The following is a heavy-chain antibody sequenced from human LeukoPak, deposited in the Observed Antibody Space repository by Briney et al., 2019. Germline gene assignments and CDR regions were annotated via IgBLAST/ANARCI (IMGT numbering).Heavy chain of an antibody. D-gene: IGHD6-13*01. CDR2: IYYSGST. CDR3: ARDVGGVYYYMDV. Sequence: SGTLSLTCAVSGGSISSGNWWNWVRQSPGKGLEWIGYIYYSGSTNYNPSLKSRVTISVDTSKNQFSLKLSSVTAADTAVYYCARDVGGVYYYMDVWGKGTTVTVSS. CDR1: GGSISSGNW. J-gene: IGHJ6*03. V-gene: IGHV4-4*02.